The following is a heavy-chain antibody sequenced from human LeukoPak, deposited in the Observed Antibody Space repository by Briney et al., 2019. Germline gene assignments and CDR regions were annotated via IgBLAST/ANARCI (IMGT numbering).Heavy chain of an antibody. CDR3: ARSLPPGYCSGTSCYGDGDWFDP. CDR2: INHSGST. Sequence: LRLSCVVSGFTFSNYWMSWVRQPPGKGLEWIGEINHSGSTNYNPSLKSRVTISVDTSKNQFSLKLSSVTAADTAVYYCARSLPPGYCSGTSCYGDGDWFDPWGQGTLVTVSS. V-gene: IGHV4-34*01. J-gene: IGHJ5*02. D-gene: IGHD2-2*01. CDR1: GFTFSNYW.